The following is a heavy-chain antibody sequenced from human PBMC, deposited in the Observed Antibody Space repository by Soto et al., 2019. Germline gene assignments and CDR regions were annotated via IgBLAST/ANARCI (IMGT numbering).Heavy chain of an antibody. CDR3: ARDHSGSYRTRDPYAFDI. CDR2: IYSGGST. V-gene: IGHV3-53*01. Sequence: GGSLRLSCAAYGFTVSSNYMSWVRQAPGKGLEWVSVIYSGGSTYYADSVKGRFTISRDNSKNTLYLQMNSLRAEDTAVYYCARDHSGSYRTRDPYAFDIWGQGTMVTVSS. CDR1: GFTVSSNY. J-gene: IGHJ3*02. D-gene: IGHD1-26*01.